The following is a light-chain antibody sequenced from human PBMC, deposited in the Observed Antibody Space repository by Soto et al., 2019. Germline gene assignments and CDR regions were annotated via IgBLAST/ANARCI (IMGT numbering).Light chain of an antibody. Sequence: KIYQSPASVSASVGDRVTITCRASQGITNWLAWYQQKPGKAPKILIYAASGLPSGVLSRFSGSGSGTDFTLTISSLQPEDVATDYCQQADTYTITFGQGTRLEIK. J-gene: IGKJ5*01. V-gene: IGKV1-12*01. CDR1: QGITNW. CDR2: AAS. CDR3: QQADTYTIT.